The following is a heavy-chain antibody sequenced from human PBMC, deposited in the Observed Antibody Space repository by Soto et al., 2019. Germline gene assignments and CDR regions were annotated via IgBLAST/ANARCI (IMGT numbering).Heavy chain of an antibody. J-gene: IGHJ4*02. CDR2: IYWDDDK. V-gene: IGHV2-5*02. CDR3: AHSGIAMALVN. Sequence: PTLVNPTQTLTLTCTFSGFSLSTSGVGVCWIRQPPGKALEWLALIYWDDDKRYSPSLKSRLTITKDTSKNQVVLTMTNLDHIETATYYCAHSGIAMALVNWGQATLVNVSS. D-gene: IGHD5-18*01. CDR1: GFSLSTSGVG.